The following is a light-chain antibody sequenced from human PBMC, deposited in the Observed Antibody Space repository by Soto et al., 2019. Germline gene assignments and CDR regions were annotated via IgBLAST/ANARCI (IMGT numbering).Light chain of an antibody. CDR2: GAS. CDR3: QQYGSSRIT. J-gene: IGKJ5*01. V-gene: IGKV3-20*01. Sequence: EIVLTQSPGTLSLSPGERATLSCRASQSVSSSYLAWYQQKPGQAHRLLIYGASSRATGIQDRFSGSGSGTDFTLTISRLEPEDFAVYYCQQYGSSRITFGQGTRLEIK. CDR1: QSVSSSY.